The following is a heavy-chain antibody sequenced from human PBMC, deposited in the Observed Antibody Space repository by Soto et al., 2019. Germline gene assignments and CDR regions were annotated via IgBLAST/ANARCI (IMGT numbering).Heavy chain of an antibody. Sequence: PSETLSLTCTVSGDSISGGASFWSWIRQPPGKGLEWIANVHYSGSSYYNPSLKSRLTISVDTTKNQFSLQLKSMTAADTAVYYCAKLSCTSSTCYFPGWFDPWGQGTLVTVS. CDR3: AKLSCTSSTCYFPGWFDP. D-gene: IGHD2-2*01. V-gene: IGHV4-31*03. CDR2: VHYSGSS. CDR1: GDSISGGASF. J-gene: IGHJ5*02.